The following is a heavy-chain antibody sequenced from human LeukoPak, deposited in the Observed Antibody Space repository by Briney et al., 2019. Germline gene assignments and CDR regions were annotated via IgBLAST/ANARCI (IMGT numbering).Heavy chain of an antibody. CDR2: VDPNSGGS. J-gene: IGHJ4*02. V-gene: IGHV1-2*02. D-gene: IGHD3-10*01. CDR1: GYTFSDYY. CDR3: AGRETGSGDYRSLNY. Sequence: GASVKVSCEASGYTFSDYYIHWVRQAPGQGLEWMGWVDPNSGGSNYAQTFQGRVTMTRDTSISTAYMEVSRLRYDDTAVYYCAGRETGSGDYRSLNYWGQGTLVTVSS.